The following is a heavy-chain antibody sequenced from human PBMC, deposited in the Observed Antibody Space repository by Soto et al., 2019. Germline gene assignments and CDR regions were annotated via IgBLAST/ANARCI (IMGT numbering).Heavy chain of an antibody. J-gene: IGHJ6*02. CDR2: IFSNDEK. CDR3: ARFGSSGWPHYSYTGMDV. Sequence: SGPTLVNPTETLTLTCTVSGFSLSNARMGVSWIRQPPGKALEWLAHIFSNDEKSYSTSLKSRLTISKDTSKSQVGLTMTNMGPVDTSTYYCARFGSSGWPHYSYTGMDVWGQGTTVTAS. CDR1: GFSLSNARMG. D-gene: IGHD6-19*01. V-gene: IGHV2-26*01.